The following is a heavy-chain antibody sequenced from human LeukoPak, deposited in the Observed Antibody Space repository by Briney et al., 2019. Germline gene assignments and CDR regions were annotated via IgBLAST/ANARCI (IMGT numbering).Heavy chain of an antibody. D-gene: IGHD4-17*01. CDR3: ARRCSGDYGHWFDP. V-gene: IGHV4-59*08. Sequence: SETLSLTCNVSGGSISNYYWSWIRQPPGKGLEWIGYIYYSGSTNYNPSLKSRVTISVDTSKNQFSLKVSSVTAADTAVYYCARRCSGDYGHWFDPWGQGTLVTVSS. J-gene: IGHJ5*02. CDR2: IYYSGST. CDR1: GGSISNYY.